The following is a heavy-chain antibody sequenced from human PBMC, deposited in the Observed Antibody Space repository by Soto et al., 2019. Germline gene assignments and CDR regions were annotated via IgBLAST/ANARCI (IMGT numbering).Heavy chain of an antibody. CDR2: ISYDGSNK. V-gene: IGHV3-30-3*01. J-gene: IGHJ3*02. Sequence: PGGSLRLSCAASGFTFSNYAMHWVRQAPGKGLEWVAVISYDGSNKYYADSVKGRFTISRDNSKNTLYLQMNTLRAEDTAVYYCARVLTSGWRHDAFDIWGQGTMVTVSS. CDR1: GFTFSNYA. CDR3: ARVLTSGWRHDAFDI. D-gene: IGHD6-19*01.